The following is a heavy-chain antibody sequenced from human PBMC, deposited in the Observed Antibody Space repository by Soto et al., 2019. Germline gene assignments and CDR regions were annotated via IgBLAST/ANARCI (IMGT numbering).Heavy chain of an antibody. CDR3: ARDGSSPGYYYYYYMDV. D-gene: IGHD1-26*01. J-gene: IGHJ6*03. Sequence: ASVKVSCKASGYTFTSYDINWVRQATGQGLEWMGWMNPNSGNTGYAQKFQGRVTMTRNTSISTAYMELSSLRSEDTAVYYCARDGSSPGYYYYYYMDVWGKGTTVTLSS. CDR1: GYTFTSYD. CDR2: MNPNSGNT. V-gene: IGHV1-8*01.